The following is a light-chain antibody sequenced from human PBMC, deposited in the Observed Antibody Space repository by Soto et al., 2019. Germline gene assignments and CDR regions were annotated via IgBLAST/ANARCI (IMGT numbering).Light chain of an antibody. V-gene: IGKV4-1*01. CDR1: QSVLSSSNNKNY. Sequence: DIVMTQSPDSLAVSLGERANINCKSSQSVLSSSNNKNYLAWYQQKPGQPPKLLIYWASTRESGVPDRFSGSGSGTDFTLTISSLQAEDVAVYYCQQYFITPITFGQGTRLEIK. J-gene: IGKJ5*01. CDR3: QQYFITPIT. CDR2: WAS.